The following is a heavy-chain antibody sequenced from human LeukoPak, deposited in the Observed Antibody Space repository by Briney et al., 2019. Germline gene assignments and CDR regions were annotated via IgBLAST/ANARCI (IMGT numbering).Heavy chain of an antibody. V-gene: IGHV1-18*01. J-gene: IGHJ3*02. CDR3: AREEGAPIAAANI. CDR2: ISTSNGNT. CDR1: GYTFTTYT. D-gene: IGHD6-13*01. Sequence: ASVKVSCKASGYTFTTYTISWVRQAPGQGLEWMGWISTSNGNTNYAQKLQGRVTMTTDTSTSTAYMELRGLRSDDTAVYYCAREEGAPIAAANIWGLGTMVTVSS.